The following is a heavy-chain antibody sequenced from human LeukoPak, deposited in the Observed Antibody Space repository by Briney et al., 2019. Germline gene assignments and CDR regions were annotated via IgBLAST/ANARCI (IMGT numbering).Heavy chain of an antibody. CDR2: IKQDGSEK. V-gene: IGHV3-7*03. CDR3: AREVLGYYYGMDV. D-gene: IGHD1-1*01. CDR1: GLRFRSYA. J-gene: IGHJ6*02. Sequence: GGSLRLSCVASGLRFRSYAMNWVRQAPGKGLEWVANIKQDGSEKYYVDSVKGRFTISRDNAKNSLYLQMNSLRAEDTAVYYCAREVLGYYYGMDVWGQGTTVAVSS.